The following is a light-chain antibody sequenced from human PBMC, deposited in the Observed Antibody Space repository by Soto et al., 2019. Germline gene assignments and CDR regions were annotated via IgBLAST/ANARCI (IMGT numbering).Light chain of an antibody. V-gene: IGKV3-11*01. CDR1: QRISNY. CDR3: QQRSNWPPLT. CDR2: DAS. Sequence: EIVLTQSPATLSLSPGERATLSCRASQRISNYLAWYQQKPGQAPRLLIYDASNRATGIPARFSGSGSGTDFTLTISSLQPEDFAVYYCQQRSNWPPLTFGGGTKVEMK. J-gene: IGKJ4*01.